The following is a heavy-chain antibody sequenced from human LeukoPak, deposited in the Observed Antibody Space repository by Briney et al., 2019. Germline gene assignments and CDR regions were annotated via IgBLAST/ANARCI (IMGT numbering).Heavy chain of an antibody. Sequence: GGSLRLSCAASGFTFSTYNINWVRQAPGKGLEWVSYISSSRTTIYYADSVKGRFTISRDNAKNSLYLQMNSLRAEDTAVYYCAELGITMIGGVWGKGTTVTISS. CDR1: GFTFSTYN. V-gene: IGHV3-48*01. CDR2: ISSSRTTI. J-gene: IGHJ6*04. D-gene: IGHD3-10*02. CDR3: AELGITMIGGV.